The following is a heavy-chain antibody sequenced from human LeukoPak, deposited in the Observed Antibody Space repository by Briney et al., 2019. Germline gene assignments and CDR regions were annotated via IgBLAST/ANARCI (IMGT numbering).Heavy chain of an antibody. V-gene: IGHV3-7*01. CDR3: ARAPASNLFRCMDV. D-gene: IGHD4-11*01. J-gene: IGHJ6*03. Sequence: GGSLRLSCAASGFTFSTYWMSWVRQAPGKGLEWVANIKQDGSERRYADSVKGRFTISRDNAKNSLYLEMNSLRAEDAAVYYCARAPASNLFRCMDVWRKGTTVTVSS. CDR1: GFTFSTYW. CDR2: IKQDGSER.